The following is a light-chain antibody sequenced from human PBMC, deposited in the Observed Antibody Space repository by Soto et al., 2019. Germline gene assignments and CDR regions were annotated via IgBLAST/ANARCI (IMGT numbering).Light chain of an antibody. CDR2: DVS. CDR3: CSYTTSNTRQIV. Sequence: QSVLTQPASVSGSPGQAITISCTETSSDVGGYNYVSWYQQHPGKAPKFMIYDVSNRPSGVSNRFSGSKSGNTASLTISGLQAEDEADYYCCSYTTSNTRQIVFGTGTKVPVL. CDR1: SSDVGGYNY. J-gene: IGLJ1*01. V-gene: IGLV2-14*01.